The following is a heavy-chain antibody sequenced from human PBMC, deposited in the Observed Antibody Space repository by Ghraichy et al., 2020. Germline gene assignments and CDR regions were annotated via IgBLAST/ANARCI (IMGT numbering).Heavy chain of an antibody. V-gene: IGHV3-66*03. CDR3: ARDSRTVTSGLRGSMDV. CDR1: GFTISSND. CDR2: IYSCGST. Sequence: GGSLRLSCAASGFTISSNDMSWVRQAPGKGLEWVSVIYSCGSTYYADSVESRFTISRDNSKNTLYLQMNSLRAEDTAVYYCARDSRTVTSGLRGSMDVWGQGPTVTVSS. J-gene: IGHJ6*02. D-gene: IGHD4-11*01.